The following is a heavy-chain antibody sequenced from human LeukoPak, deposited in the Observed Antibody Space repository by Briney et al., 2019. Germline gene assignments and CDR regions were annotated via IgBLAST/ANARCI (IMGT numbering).Heavy chain of an antibody. CDR1: GFTFSSYS. CDR2: ISSGSSYI. J-gene: IGHJ6*02. Sequence: GGSLRLSCAASGFTFSSYSMNWVRQAPGKGLEWVSSISSGSSYIYYADSVRGRFTISRDNAKNSLYLQMNSLRAEDTAVVYCARDYLSHYYGMDVWGQGTTVTVSS. V-gene: IGHV3-21*01. CDR3: ARDYLSHYYGMDV.